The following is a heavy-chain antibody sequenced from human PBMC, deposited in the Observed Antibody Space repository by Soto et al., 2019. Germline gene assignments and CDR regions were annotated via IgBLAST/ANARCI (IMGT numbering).Heavy chain of an antibody. J-gene: IGHJ3*02. V-gene: IGHV3-30-3*01. D-gene: IGHD1-1*01. CDR1: GFTFSSYA. CDR3: ARDFQLERRSLDAFDI. CDR2: ISYDGSNK. Sequence: QVQLVESGGGVVQPGRSLRLSCAASGFTFSSYAMHWVRQAPGKGLEWVAVISYDGSNKYYADSVKGRFTISRDNSKNTLDLQMNSLRAEDTAVYYCARDFQLERRSLDAFDIWGQGTMVTVSS.